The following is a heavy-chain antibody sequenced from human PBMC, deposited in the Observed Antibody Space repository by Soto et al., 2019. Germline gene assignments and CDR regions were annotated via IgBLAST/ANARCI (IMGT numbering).Heavy chain of an antibody. J-gene: IGHJ6*02. CDR3: ARDRHNRNDEGYYYGRAV. Sequence: QVQLVQSGAEVKKPGASVKVSCKASGYSFTSYGVHWVRQAPGQRLEWMGRINAGNGDTEHPQKFQGRVTITRDTPANTAYMEPSRLRSEGTAVDDCARDRHNRNDEGYYYGRAVGGQGTAVTVSS. D-gene: IGHD1-1*01. CDR1: GYSFTSYG. V-gene: IGHV1-3*01. CDR2: INAGNGDT.